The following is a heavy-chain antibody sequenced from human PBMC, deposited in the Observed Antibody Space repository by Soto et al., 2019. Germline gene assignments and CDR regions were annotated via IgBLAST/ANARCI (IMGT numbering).Heavy chain of an antibody. D-gene: IGHD1-26*01. CDR1: GYTFTKFH. V-gene: IGHV1-46*01. J-gene: IGHJ4*02. CDR2: IDPSGGVT. Sequence: QVQLIQFGAEVKKPGASVKVSCRASGYTFTKFHIHWVRQAPGQGLEWMGMIDPSGGVTRDAQRFQGRITMTSDTSTSSVYMELRGLTAEDTAVYYCARDGSGHDNYETIGYYFDHWGPGTLVTVSS. CDR3: ARDGSGHDNYETIGYYFDH.